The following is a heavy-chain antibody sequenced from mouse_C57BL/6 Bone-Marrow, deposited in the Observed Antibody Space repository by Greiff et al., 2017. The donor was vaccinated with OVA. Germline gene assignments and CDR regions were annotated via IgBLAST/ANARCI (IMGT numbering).Heavy chain of an antibody. CDR2: IDPSDSYT. V-gene: IGHV1-69*01. CDR3: APYYYGSTY. Sequence: QVQLKQPGAELVMPGASVKLSCKASGYTFTSYWMHWVKQRPGQGLEWIGEIDPSDSYTNYNQKFKGKSTLTVDKSSSTAYMQLSSLTSEDSAVYYCAPYYYGSTYWGQGTSVTVSS. D-gene: IGHD1-1*01. J-gene: IGHJ4*01. CDR1: GYTFTSYW.